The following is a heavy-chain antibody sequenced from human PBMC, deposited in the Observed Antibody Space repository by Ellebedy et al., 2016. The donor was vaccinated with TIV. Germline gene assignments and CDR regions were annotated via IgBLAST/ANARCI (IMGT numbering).Heavy chain of an antibody. CDR1: GFTFSSYW. V-gene: IGHV3-7*03. Sequence: PGGSLRLSCATSGFTFSSYWVTWVRQAPGKGLEWVANIKQDGSEKFYVDSVKGRFTISRDNAKNSLYLQMSSLRAEGTAVYYCARFSGYDYWGRGTLVTVSS. J-gene: IGHJ4*02. CDR3: ARFSGYDY. CDR2: IKQDGSEK. D-gene: IGHD5-12*01.